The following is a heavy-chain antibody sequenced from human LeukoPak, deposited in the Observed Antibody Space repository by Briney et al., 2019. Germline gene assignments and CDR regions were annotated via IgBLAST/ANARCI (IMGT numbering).Heavy chain of an antibody. Sequence: SETLSLTCTVSGGSIRSSYYYWGWIRQPPGKGLEWIRSIYDSGSTYYNPSLKSRVTISVDKSKNQFSLKLSSVTAADTAVYYCAREIAAAGLNYWGQGTLVTVSS. CDR1: GGSIRSSYYY. CDR2: IYDSGST. D-gene: IGHD6-13*01. V-gene: IGHV4-39*07. CDR3: AREIAAAGLNY. J-gene: IGHJ4*02.